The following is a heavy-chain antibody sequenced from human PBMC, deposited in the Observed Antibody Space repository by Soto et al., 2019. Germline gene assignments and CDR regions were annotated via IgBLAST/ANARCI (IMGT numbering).Heavy chain of an antibody. D-gene: IGHD1-1*01. V-gene: IGHV4-59*01. CDR1: GGSISSYY. Sequence: PSETLSLTCTVSGGSISSYYWSWIRQPPGKGLEWIGYIYYSGSTNYNPSLKSRVTISVDTSKNQFSLKLSSVTAADTAVYYCARGGHPAHWPLYYYYYGMDVWGQGTTVTVSS. CDR2: IYYSGST. CDR3: ARGGHPAHWPLYYYYYGMDV. J-gene: IGHJ6*02.